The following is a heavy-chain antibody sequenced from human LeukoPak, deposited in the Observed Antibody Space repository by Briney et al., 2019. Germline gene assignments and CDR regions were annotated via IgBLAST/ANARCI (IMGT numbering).Heavy chain of an antibody. J-gene: IGHJ4*02. CDR3: ARDXGCSSTSCYAVAYGSDPRFDY. CDR1: GYTFTSYG. D-gene: IGHD2-2*01. Sequence: GASVKVSCKASGYTFTSYGISWVRQAPGQGLEWMGWISAYNGNTNYAQKLQGRVTMTTDTSTSTAYMEPRSLRSDDTAVYYCARDXGCSSTSCYAVAYGSDPRFDYWGQGTLVTVSS. V-gene: IGHV1-18*04. CDR2: ISAYNGNT.